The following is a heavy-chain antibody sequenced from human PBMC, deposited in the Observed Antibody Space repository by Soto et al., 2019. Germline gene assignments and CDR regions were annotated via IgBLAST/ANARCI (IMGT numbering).Heavy chain of an antibody. J-gene: IGHJ4*02. V-gene: IGHV4-39*01. CDR1: GGSISSSSYY. Sequence: SETLSLTCTVSGGSISSSSYYWGWIRQPPGKGLEWIGSIYYSGSTYYNPSFKSRVTISVDTSKNQFSLKLSSVTAADTAVYYCARQYQLLTPFLDYWGQGTLVTVSS. D-gene: IGHD2-2*01. CDR3: ARQYQLLTPFLDY. CDR2: IYYSGST.